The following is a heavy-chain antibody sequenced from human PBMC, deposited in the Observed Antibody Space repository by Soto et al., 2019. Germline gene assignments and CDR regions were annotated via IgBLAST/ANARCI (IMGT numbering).Heavy chain of an antibody. CDR2: IKQDGSEI. D-gene: IGHD6-19*01. Sequence: PGGSLRLSCAASGFSLSGYWMNWVRQAPGRGLEWVAIIKQDGSEIYYVDSVKGRFTISRDNAKNSLYLQMSSLRVEDTALYYCARSSGWLHDYWGQGTLVTAPQ. CDR1: GFSLSGYW. V-gene: IGHV3-7*01. J-gene: IGHJ4*02. CDR3: ARSSGWLHDY.